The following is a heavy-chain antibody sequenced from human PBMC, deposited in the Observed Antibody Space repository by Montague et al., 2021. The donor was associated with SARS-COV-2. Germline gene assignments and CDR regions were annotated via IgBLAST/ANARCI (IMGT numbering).Heavy chain of an antibody. CDR3: AKDPHYDFWSGYYLDY. CDR1: GFTFSNYA. CDR2: ISGSGGST. J-gene: IGHJ4*02. Sequence: SLRLSWAASGFTFSNYAMSWVRQAPGKGLEWVSAISGSGGSTYYADSVKGRFTISRDNSKNTLYLQMSSLRAEDTAVYYCAKDPHYDFWSGYYLDYWGQGTLVTVSS. D-gene: IGHD3-3*01. V-gene: IGHV3-23*01.